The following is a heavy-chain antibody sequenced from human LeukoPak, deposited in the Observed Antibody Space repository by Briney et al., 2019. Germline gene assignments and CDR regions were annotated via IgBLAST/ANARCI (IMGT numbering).Heavy chain of an antibody. CDR3: ATVQNYDILTGPPGYFDY. CDR1: GCTFSNYG. J-gene: IGHJ4*02. V-gene: IGHV3-30*02. CDR2: IRYNGSNE. Sequence: GGSLRLSCAASGCTFSNYGMHWVRQAPGKGREWVAVIRYNGSNEYDAGSVKGRFTVSRDNSKTTLYLQMNSLRAEDTAIYYCATVQNYDILTGPPGYFDYWGQGTLVTVSS. D-gene: IGHD3-9*01.